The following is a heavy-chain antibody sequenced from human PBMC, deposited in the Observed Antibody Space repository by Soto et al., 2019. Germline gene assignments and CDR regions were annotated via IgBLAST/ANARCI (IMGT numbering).Heavy chain of an antibody. CDR1: GFTFSSYA. Sequence: GGSLRLSCAVSGFTFSSYAMSWVRQAPGKGLEWVSAISGSGGSTDYADSVKGRFTISRDNSKNTLYLQMNSLRAEDTDVYYCAGQSIAARFYNYWGQGTLVTVSS. J-gene: IGHJ4*02. D-gene: IGHD6-6*01. CDR2: ISGSGGST. V-gene: IGHV3-23*01. CDR3: AGQSIAARFYNY.